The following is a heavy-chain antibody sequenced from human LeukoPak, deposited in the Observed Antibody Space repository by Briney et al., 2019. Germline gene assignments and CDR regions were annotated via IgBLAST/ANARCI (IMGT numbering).Heavy chain of an antibody. CDR1: GFTFSNYS. V-gene: IGHV3-21*01. D-gene: IGHD4-17*01. Sequence: GGSLRLSCAASGFTFSNYSMNWVRQAPGKGLEWVSSISSSGSYIYYADSVKGRFTMSRDNAKNSLYLQMNSLRAEDTAVYYCARGYYGDPSQGYYFDYCGQGTLVTVSS. CDR3: ARGYYGDPSQGYYFDY. J-gene: IGHJ4*02. CDR2: ISSSGSYI.